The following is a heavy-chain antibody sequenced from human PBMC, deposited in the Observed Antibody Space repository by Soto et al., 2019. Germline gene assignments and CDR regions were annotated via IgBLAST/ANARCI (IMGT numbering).Heavy chain of an antibody. Sequence: ASVKGCCKASVYTKTSYGISWGRQAPGQGLEWMGWISAYNGNTNYAQKLQGRVTMTTDTSTSTAYMELRSLRSDDTAVYYCARDVPAVAGAYYFDYWGQGTLVTVSS. CDR1: VYTKTSYG. CDR2: ISAYNGNT. J-gene: IGHJ4*02. CDR3: ARDVPAVAGAYYFDY. V-gene: IGHV1-18*01. D-gene: IGHD6-19*01.